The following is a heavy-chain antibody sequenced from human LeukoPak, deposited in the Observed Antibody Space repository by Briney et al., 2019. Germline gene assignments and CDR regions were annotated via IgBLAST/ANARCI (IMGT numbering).Heavy chain of an antibody. V-gene: IGHV1-2*02. D-gene: IGHD6-19*01. J-gene: IGHJ4*02. CDR3: ATSRSGHIGGQWLGDFDY. Sequence: GASVKVSCKASGYTFTGYYMHWVRQAPGQGLEGMGGINPNSGGTNYAQKFQGRVTMTRDTSISTAYMELSSLRSDDTAVYYCATSRSGHIGGQWLGDFDYWGQGTLVTVSS. CDR1: GYTFTGYY. CDR2: INPNSGGT.